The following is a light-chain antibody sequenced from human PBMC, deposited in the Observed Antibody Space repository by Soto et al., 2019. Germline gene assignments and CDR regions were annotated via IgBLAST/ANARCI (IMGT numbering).Light chain of an antibody. CDR1: QGISTY. Sequence: DIQLTQSPSFLSASVGDRVTITCRASQGISTYLAWYQQKLGKAPKLLIYDASTLQSGVPSRFSGSRSGTEFPLTISSLQPEDFATYYCQQLNGYLELTFGGGTKVDIK. J-gene: IGKJ4*01. V-gene: IGKV1-9*01. CDR3: QQLNGYLELT. CDR2: DAS.